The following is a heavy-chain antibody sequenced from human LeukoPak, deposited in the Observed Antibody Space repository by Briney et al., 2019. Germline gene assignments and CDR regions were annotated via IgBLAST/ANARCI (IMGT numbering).Heavy chain of an antibody. V-gene: IGHV1-69*04. J-gene: IGHJ4*02. D-gene: IGHD1-1*01. Sequence: EASVKVSCKASGGTFSSYANSWVRQAPGQGLEWMGRIIPVLGIANYAQKFQGRVTITADKSTSTAYMELSSLRSEDTAVYYCARDLGRRNWNDFDYWGQGTLVTVSS. CDR1: GGTFSSYA. CDR2: IIPVLGIA. CDR3: ARDLGRRNWNDFDY.